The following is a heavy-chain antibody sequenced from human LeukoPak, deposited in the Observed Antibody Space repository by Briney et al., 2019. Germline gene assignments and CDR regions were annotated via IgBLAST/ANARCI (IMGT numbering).Heavy chain of an antibody. J-gene: IGHJ4*01. CDR3: ARQLPTAASDTSGYFEY. D-gene: IGHD6-25*01. V-gene: IGHV4-38-2*01. Sequence: SETLSLTCAVSGYSTTSGYYWGWIRQPPGKGLEWIGSIYHSGSTYYNPSLKSRATMSVDTSKNQFSLKLTSVTAAVAAMYYCARQLPTAASDTSGYFEYWGQGAVVTVSS. CDR1: GYSTTSGYY. CDR2: IYHSGST.